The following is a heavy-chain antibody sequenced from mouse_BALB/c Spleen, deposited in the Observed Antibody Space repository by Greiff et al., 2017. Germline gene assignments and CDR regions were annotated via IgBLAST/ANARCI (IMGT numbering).Heavy chain of an antibody. CDR3: ARWGGYYGSSYDWYFDV. CDR1: GYSITSDYA. D-gene: IGHD1-1*01. CDR2: ISYSGST. V-gene: IGHV3-2*02. J-gene: IGHJ1*01. Sequence: EVKLVESGPGLVKPSQSLSLTCTVTGYSITSDYAWNWIRQFPGNKLEWMGYISYSGSTSYNPSLKSRISITRDTSKNQFFLQLNSVTTEDTATYYCARWGGYYGSSYDWYFDVWGAGTTVTVSS.